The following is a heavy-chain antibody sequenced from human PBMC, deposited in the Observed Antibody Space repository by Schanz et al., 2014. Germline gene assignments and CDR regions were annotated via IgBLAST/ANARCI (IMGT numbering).Heavy chain of an antibody. Sequence: QVQLQESGPGLVKPSQTLSLTCAVSGGSISSGGYSWSWIRPPPGKGLEWIGYIFFRGSPYYNPSLKSRVPISIDTSKTQFSLRLTSVTAADTAVYYCYGMDVWGQGTTVTVSS. CDR3: YGMDV. J-gene: IGHJ6*02. CDR1: GGSISSGGYS. CDR2: IFFRGSP. V-gene: IGHV4-30-4*07.